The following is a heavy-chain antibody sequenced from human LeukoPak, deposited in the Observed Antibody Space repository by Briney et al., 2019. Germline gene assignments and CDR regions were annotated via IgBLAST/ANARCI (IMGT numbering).Heavy chain of an antibody. V-gene: IGHV4-39*01. Sequence: SETLSLTCTVSGGSISSSSYYWGWIRQPPGKGLEWIGSIYYSGSTYYNPSLKSRVTISVDTSKNQFSLKLSSVTAADTAVYYCARLGYYDSCGYYCFDYWGQGTLVTVSS. CDR1: GGSISSSSYY. J-gene: IGHJ4*02. CDR3: ARLGYYDSCGYYCFDY. CDR2: IYYSGST. D-gene: IGHD3-22*01.